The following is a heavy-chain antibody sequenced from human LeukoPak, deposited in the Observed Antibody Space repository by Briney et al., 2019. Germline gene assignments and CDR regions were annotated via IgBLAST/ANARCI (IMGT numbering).Heavy chain of an antibody. CDR3: ARGRGSSRGSAFDI. CDR1: GGSLCGYY. J-gene: IGHJ3*02. D-gene: IGHD6-13*01. Sequence: SETLSLTCAVYGGSLCGYYWRGMRHPPGKGVEWVGEINHSGSTNYNPSLKSRVTISVDTSKNQFSLKLSSVTAADTAVYYCARGRGSSRGSAFDIWGQGTMVTVSS. V-gene: IGHV4-34*01. CDR2: INHSGST.